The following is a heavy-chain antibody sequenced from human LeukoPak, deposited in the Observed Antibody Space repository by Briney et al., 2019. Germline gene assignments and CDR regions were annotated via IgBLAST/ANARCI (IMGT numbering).Heavy chain of an antibody. CDR2: IYPRDSRT. V-gene: IGHV5-51*01. CDR3: ARHLSDITSSPNY. D-gene: IGHD2-2*01. CDR1: GYSFSSYW. Sequence: GESLKISCKGSGYSFSSYWIAWVRQMPGKGLEWMGVIYPRDSRTTYSPSFQDQVTISADKSISTAYLQWTSLKASDTAMYYCARHLSDITSSPNYWGSGTLVTVSS. J-gene: IGHJ4*02.